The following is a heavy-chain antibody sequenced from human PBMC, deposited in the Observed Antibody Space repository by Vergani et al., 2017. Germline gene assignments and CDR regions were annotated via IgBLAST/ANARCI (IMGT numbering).Heavy chain of an antibody. J-gene: IGHJ5*02. D-gene: IGHD3-10*01. Sequence: QVQLQESGPGLVKPSETLSLTCTVSGGSISSYYWSWIRQPPGKGLEWIGYIYYSGRTNYNPTLKSRVTISVDTSKNQFSLKLSSVTAADTAVYYCGRVADFYGLGSRLLDLWGQGILVTVSS. CDR3: GRVADFYGLGSRLLDL. CDR1: GGSISSYY. CDR2: IYYSGRT. V-gene: IGHV4-59*01.